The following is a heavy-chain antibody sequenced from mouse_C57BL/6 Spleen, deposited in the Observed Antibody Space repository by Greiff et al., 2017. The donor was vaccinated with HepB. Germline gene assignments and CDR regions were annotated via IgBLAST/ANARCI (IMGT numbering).Heavy chain of an antibody. CDR1: GFNIKDYY. CDR2: IDPEDGDT. D-gene: IGHD1-1*01. V-gene: IGHV14-1*01. CDR3: TNSLYYYGSSYNAMDY. J-gene: IGHJ4*01. Sequence: EVQRVESGAELVRPGASVKLSCTASGFNIKDYYMHWVKQRPEQGLEWIGRIDPEDGDTEYAPKFQGKATMTADTSSNTAYLQLSSLTSEDTAVYYCTNSLYYYGSSYNAMDYWGQGTSVTVSS.